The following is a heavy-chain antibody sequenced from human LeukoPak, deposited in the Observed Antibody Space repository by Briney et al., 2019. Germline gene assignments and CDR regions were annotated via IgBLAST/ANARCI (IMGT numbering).Heavy chain of an antibody. CDR2: ISGRGTSP. CDR1: GFTFRTAA. J-gene: IGHJ6*03. Sequence: PGGSLRFCCAASGFTFRTAAMTWVRQAPGKGLEWVSSISGRGTSPKYADSVKGRFIISRDNSNNTLYLQMISLRADDTAVYYCAKLDPADFWSDAYYYDYMDVWSKGTTVIVSS. D-gene: IGHD3-3*01. V-gene: IGHV3-23*01. CDR3: AKLDPADFWSDAYYYDYMDV.